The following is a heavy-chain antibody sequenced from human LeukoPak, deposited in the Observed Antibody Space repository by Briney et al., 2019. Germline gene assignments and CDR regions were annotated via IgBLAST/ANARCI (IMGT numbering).Heavy chain of an antibody. D-gene: IGHD3-10*01. Sequence: SETLSLTCTVSGGSTSSSSYYWGWIRQPPGKGLEWIGSIYYSGSTYYNPSLKSRVTISVDTSKNQFSLKLSSVTAADTAVYYCARQKGVRGVIISVWFDPWGQGTLVTVSS. CDR1: GGSTSSSSYY. CDR3: ARQKGVRGVIISVWFDP. J-gene: IGHJ5*02. V-gene: IGHV4-39*01. CDR2: IYYSGST.